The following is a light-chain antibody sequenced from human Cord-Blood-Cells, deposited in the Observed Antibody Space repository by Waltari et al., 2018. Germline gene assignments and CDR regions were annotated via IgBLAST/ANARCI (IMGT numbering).Light chain of an antibody. CDR1: SSAVGGYNY. CDR2: DVS. Sequence: QSALTQHRPVSGSPGQSVNISCTGTSSAVGGYNYVSWYQQHPGKAPKLMIYDVSKRPSGVPDSFSGSKSGNTASLTISGLQAEDEADYYCCSYAGSYTYVFGTGTKVTVL. CDR3: CSYAGSYTYV. V-gene: IGLV2-11*01. J-gene: IGLJ1*01.